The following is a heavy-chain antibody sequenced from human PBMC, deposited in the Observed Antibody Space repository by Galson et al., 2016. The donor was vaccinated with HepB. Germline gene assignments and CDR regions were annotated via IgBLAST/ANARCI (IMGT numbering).Heavy chain of an antibody. J-gene: IGHJ4*02. CDR1: GFTFSDYY. CDR2: ISSRSSTI. V-gene: IGHV3-11*01. Sequence: SLRLSCAASGFTFSDYYMNWIRQAPGKGLEWISYISSRSSTIYYADSVRGWFTISRDNSKNTLYLQMNSLRAGDAAVYYCAKDRGGRVDTGTLDYWGQGTLVTVSS. D-gene: IGHD5-18*01. CDR3: AKDRGGRVDTGTLDY.